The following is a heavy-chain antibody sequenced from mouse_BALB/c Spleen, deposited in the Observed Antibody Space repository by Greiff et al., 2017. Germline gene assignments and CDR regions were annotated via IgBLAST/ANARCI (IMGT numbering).Heavy chain of an antibody. Sequence: EVQLVESGGDLVKPGGSLKLSCAASGFTFSSYGMSWVRQTPDKRLEWVATISSGGSYTYYPDSVKGRFTISRDNAKNTLYLQMSSLKSEDTAMYYCARRGYGSFYAMDYWGQGTSVTVSS. CDR1: GFTFSSYG. J-gene: IGHJ4*01. CDR3: ARRGYGSFYAMDY. V-gene: IGHV5-6*01. CDR2: ISSGGSYT. D-gene: IGHD1-2*01.